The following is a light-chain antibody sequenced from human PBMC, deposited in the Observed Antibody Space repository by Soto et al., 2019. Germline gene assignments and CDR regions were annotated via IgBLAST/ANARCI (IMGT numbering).Light chain of an antibody. CDR2: EIY. Sequence: QSALTQPASVSGSLGQSITLSCTGTSTDVGGYIYVSWYQQYPGKAPKLIIFEIYNRPSGVSDRFSGSRSGNTASLTISSLQTEDEADYYWSSYSSSSKILFGGGTKLTVL. V-gene: IGLV2-14*01. CDR3: SSYSSSSKIL. J-gene: IGLJ2*01. CDR1: STDVGGYIY.